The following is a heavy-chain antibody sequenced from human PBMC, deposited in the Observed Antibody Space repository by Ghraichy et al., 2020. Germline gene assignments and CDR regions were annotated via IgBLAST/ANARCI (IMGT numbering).Heavy chain of an antibody. J-gene: IGHJ6*02. CDR3: AREIQSDYYYGMDV. CDR1: GFTFSSYS. Sequence: GGSLGLSCAASGFTFSSYSMNWVRQAPGKGLEWVSYISSSSSTIYYADSVKGRFTISRDNAKNSLYLQMNSLRDEDTAVYYCAREIQSDYYYGMDVWGQGTTVTVSS. D-gene: IGHD4-11*01. CDR2: ISSSSSTI. V-gene: IGHV3-48*02.